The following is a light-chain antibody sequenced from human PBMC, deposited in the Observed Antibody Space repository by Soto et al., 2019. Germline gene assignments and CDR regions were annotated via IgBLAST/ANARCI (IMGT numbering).Light chain of an antibody. CDR2: ETS. CDR1: QNIRSY. Sequence: DIQMTQSPSTVSASVGDRVTITCQASQNIRSYLSWYQQKPGKPPKLLIFETSTLQSGVPSRFTGAGSGTDFTLTINNLQPEDFATYYCQESFFAPPTFGQGTKVDI. CDR3: QESFFAPPT. V-gene: IGKV1-39*01. J-gene: IGKJ1*01.